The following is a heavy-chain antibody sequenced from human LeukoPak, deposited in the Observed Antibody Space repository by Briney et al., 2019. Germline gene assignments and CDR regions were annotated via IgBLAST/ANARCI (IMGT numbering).Heavy chain of an antibody. Sequence: GGSLRLSCAASGFTFSSYGMHWVRQAPGKGLEWVAFIRYDGSNKYYADSVKGRFTISRDNSKNTLYLQMNSLRAEDTAVYYCAKGFGDYDFWSGYGIYYYYYYMDVWGKGTTVTVSS. V-gene: IGHV3-30*02. CDR2: IRYDGSNK. CDR1: GFTFSSYG. CDR3: AKGFGDYDFWSGYGIYYYYYYMDV. D-gene: IGHD3-3*01. J-gene: IGHJ6*03.